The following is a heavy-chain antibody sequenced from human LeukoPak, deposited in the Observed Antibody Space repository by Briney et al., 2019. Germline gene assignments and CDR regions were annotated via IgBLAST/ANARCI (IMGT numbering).Heavy chain of an antibody. Sequence: ASVKVSCKASGYTFTSYGISWVRQAPGQGLEWMGWISAYNGNTNYAQKLQGRVTMTTDTSTSTAYMELRSLRSDDTAVYYCARDGPYSNLNSWFDPWGQGTLVTVSS. CDR3: ARDGPYSNLNSWFDP. D-gene: IGHD6-13*01. J-gene: IGHJ5*02. CDR2: ISAYNGNT. V-gene: IGHV1-18*01. CDR1: GYTFTSYG.